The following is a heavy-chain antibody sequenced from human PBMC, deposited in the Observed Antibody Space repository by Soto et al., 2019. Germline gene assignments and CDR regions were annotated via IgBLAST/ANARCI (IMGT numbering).Heavy chain of an antibody. CDR2: IIPIFGTA. CDR1: GGTFSSYA. V-gene: IGHV1-69*13. Sequence: GASSKVSCKASGGTFSSYAISWVRQAHGQGLEWMGGIIPIFGTANYAQKFQGRVTITADESTSTAYMELSSLRSEDTAVYYCARLRCVACGGDYNWFDPWGQGTLVTVSS. D-gene: IGHD2-21*02. J-gene: IGHJ5*02. CDR3: ARLRCVACGGDYNWFDP.